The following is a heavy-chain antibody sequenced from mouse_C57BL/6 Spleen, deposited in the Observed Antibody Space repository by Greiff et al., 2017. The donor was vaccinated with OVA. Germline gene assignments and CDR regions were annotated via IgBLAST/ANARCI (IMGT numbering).Heavy chain of an antibody. J-gene: IGHJ4*01. Sequence: QVQLKQPGAELVMPGASVKLSCKASGYTFTSYWMHWVKQRPGQGLEWIGEIDPSDSYTNYNQKFKGKSTLTVDKSSSTAYMQLSSLTAEDSAVYYCARGRPMDYWGQGTSVTVSS. CDR1: GYTFTSYW. V-gene: IGHV1-69*01. CDR3: ARGRPMDY. CDR2: IDPSDSYT.